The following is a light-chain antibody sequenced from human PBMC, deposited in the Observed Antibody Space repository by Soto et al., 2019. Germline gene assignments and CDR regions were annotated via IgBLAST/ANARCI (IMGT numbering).Light chain of an antibody. Sequence: EIVLTQSPGTLSLSPGERATLSCRASQSVNNNYLTCYQQNRVHAPRLPVDGASTRATGIPDRFSGSVSGTDFTLTISRLETEDFAVYYCQQYGRSLTFGGGTKVEIK. CDR1: QSVNNNY. CDR3: QQYGRSLT. J-gene: IGKJ4*01. CDR2: GAS. V-gene: IGKV3-20*01.